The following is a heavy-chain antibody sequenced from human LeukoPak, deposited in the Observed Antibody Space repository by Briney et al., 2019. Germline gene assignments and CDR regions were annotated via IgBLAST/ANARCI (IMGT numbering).Heavy chain of an antibody. CDR2: IIPIFGTA. CDR3: ARVSDFWSGYYSASGGYFDY. D-gene: IGHD3-3*01. V-gene: IGHV1-69*05. CDR1: GYTFSSYT. Sequence: ASVKVSCKASGYTFSSYTMNWVRQAPGQGLEWMGGIIPIFGTANYAQKFQGRVTITTDESTSTAYMELSSLRSEDTAVYYCARVSDFWSGYYSASGGYFDYWGQGTLVTVSS. J-gene: IGHJ4*02.